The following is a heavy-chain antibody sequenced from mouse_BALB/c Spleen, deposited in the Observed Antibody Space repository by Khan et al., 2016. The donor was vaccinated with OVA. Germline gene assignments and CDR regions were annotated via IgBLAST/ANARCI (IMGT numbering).Heavy chain of an antibody. J-gene: IGHJ2*01. CDR3: ARTARIKY. V-gene: IGHV3-2*02. D-gene: IGHD1-2*01. CDR2: ISYSGCT. Sequence: EVQLQESGPGLVKPSQSLSLTCTVTGYSITSGYGWNWIRQFPGNKLEWMGYISYSGCTNYNPSLKSRISITRDTSKNQFFLQLNSVTTEDTATXDCARTARIKYWGQGTTLTVSS. CDR1: GYSITSGYG.